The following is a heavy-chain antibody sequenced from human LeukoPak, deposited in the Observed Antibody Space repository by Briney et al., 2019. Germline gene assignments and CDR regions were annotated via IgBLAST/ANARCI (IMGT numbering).Heavy chain of an antibody. CDR2: ISSRASTI. V-gene: IGHV3-11*04. CDR1: GFTFSDYY. D-gene: IGHD1-26*01. CDR3: ARIIGISGTYPTDY. Sequence: GGSLRLSCAASGFTFSDYYMSWIRQAPGKGLEWVSYISSRASTIYYADSVKGRFTISRDNARNSLYLEMNSLRAEDTAVYYCARIIGISGTYPTDYWGQGTLVTVSS. J-gene: IGHJ4*02.